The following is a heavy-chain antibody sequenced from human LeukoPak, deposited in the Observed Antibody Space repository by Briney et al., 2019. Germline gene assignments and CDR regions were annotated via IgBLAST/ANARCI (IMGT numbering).Heavy chain of an antibody. Sequence: ASVTVSCKASGYTFTSYGISWVRQAPGQGLEWMGWISAHNGNTNYAQKLQGRVTITADKSTSTAYMELSSLRSEDTAVYYCAIGPLPTQGPLSSGSGSYLDYWGQGTLVTVSS. V-gene: IGHV1-18*01. CDR2: ISAHNGNT. CDR3: AIGPLPTQGPLSSGSGSYLDY. J-gene: IGHJ4*02. CDR1: GYTFTSYG. D-gene: IGHD3-10*01.